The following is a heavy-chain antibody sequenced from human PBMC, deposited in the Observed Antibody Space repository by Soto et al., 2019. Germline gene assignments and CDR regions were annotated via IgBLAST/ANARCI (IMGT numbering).Heavy chain of an antibody. J-gene: IGHJ4*02. CDR1: GYTFTSYY. Sequence: QVQLVQSGAEVTKPGASVKVSCKASGYTFTSYYIHWVRQAPGQGLEWVGLINPSGASTTYAQKFQGRVTMTRDTSTSTVYMELNSLRSEDTAVYFCARDAQIGHGYSAYHTYGGQGTLVTVSS. V-gene: IGHV1-46*01. CDR3: ARDAQIGHGYSAYHTY. CDR2: INPSGAST. D-gene: IGHD5-12*01.